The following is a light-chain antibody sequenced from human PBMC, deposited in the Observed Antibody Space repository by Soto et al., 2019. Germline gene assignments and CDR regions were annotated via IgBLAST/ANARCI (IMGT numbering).Light chain of an antibody. Sequence: QLVLTQSPSASASLGGSVKLTCTLSSGHSSYAIAWHQQQPEKGPRYLMKLNSDGSHSKGDGIPDRFSGSSSGAERYLTVSSLQSDDEADYYCQTWGTGIVVFGGGTQLTVL. J-gene: IGLJ2*01. CDR2: LNSDGSH. CDR1: SGHSSYA. V-gene: IGLV4-69*01. CDR3: QTWGTGIVV.